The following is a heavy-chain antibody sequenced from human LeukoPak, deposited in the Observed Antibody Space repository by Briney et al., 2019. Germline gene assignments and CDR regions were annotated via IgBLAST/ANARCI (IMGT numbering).Heavy chain of an antibody. CDR1: GGSISSYY. CDR2: IYYSGST. CDR3: ARDKKGTSCYDY. V-gene: IGHV4-59*01. Sequence: SETLSLTCTVSGGSISSYYWSWIRQSPGKGLEWIGFIYYSGSTTYNPSLKSRVTISVDASKNQFSLKLSSVAAADTAVYYCARDKKGTSCYDYWGQGTLVTVSS. J-gene: IGHJ4*02. D-gene: IGHD2-2*01.